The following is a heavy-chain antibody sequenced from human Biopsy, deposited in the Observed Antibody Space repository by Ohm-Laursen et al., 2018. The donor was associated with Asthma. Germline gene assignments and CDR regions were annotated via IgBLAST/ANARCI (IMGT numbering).Heavy chain of an antibody. Sequence: GSLRLSCAATGFTFSSYSMNWVRQAPGKGLEWVSVIYSGGTSHTADSVRGRFTISRDYSKNTLYLQMHSLRAEDTAVYYCARGDTGGWSQYYFDYWGQGTLVTVSS. V-gene: IGHV3-53*01. D-gene: IGHD2-8*02. CDR3: ARGDTGGWSQYYFDY. CDR1: GFTFSSYS. CDR2: IYSGGTS. J-gene: IGHJ4*02.